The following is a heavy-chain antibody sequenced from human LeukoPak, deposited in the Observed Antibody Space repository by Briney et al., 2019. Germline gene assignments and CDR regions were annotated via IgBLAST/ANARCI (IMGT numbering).Heavy chain of an antibody. Sequence: PGGSLRLSCAASGFTFSSYAMSWVRQAPGKGLEWVSAIGGRGSDKYYADSVKGRFTVSRDNSKNTVYLQMNSLRAEDTAVYYCAKGAPFDIYSPDYWGQGTLVTVSA. V-gene: IGHV3-23*01. CDR1: GFTFSSYA. D-gene: IGHD3-9*01. J-gene: IGHJ4*02. CDR2: IGGRGSDK. CDR3: AKGAPFDIYSPDY.